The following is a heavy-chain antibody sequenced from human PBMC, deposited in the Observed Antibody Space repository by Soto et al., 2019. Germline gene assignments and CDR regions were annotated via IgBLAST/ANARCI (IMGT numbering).Heavy chain of an antibody. CDR3: ARSYFDSWTEYSNPVKY. CDR2: ISTKSGNT. Sequence: QVQLVQSAAEVKKPGASVKVSCKASGYTFANYDISWVRQAPGQGLEWMGWISTKSGNTDYAQNVQGRVTLTADSSTTTIHMELRSLRSDVTAVYSRARSYFDSWTEYSNPVKYWGQGTLVAVSS. J-gene: IGHJ4*02. D-gene: IGHD3-3*01. CDR1: GYTFANYD. V-gene: IGHV1-18*04.